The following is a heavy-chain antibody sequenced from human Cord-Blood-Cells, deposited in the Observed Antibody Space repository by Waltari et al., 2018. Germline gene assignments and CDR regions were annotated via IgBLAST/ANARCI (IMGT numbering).Heavy chain of an antibody. CDR3: ARGGGYGNGYYFDY. V-gene: IGHV4-38-2*02. CDR1: GYSISSGYY. Sequence: QVQLQESGPGLVKPSETLSLTCTVSGYSISSGYYWGWLRQPPGKGRGWIGSIYHSGSPNSNPSLKVRVTISLDTSKSQFSRRLGSWTAADSAVYYCARGGGYGNGYYFDYWGRGTLVTVSS. J-gene: IGHJ4*02. CDR2: IYHSGSP. D-gene: IGHD5-18*01.